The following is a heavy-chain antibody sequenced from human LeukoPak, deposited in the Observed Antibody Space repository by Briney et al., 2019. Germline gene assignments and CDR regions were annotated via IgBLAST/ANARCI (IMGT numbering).Heavy chain of an antibody. V-gene: IGHV5-51*01. CDR2: IYPGDSDT. CDR1: GYSFTSYW. J-gene: IGHJ4*02. CDR3: ARLDVEYFDY. D-gene: IGHD1-1*01. Sequence: ASVKVSCKGSGYSFTSYWIGWVRQMPGKGLEWMGIIYPGDSDTRYSPSFQGQVTISADKSISTAYLQWSSLKASDTAMYYCARLDVEYFDYWGQGTLVTVSS.